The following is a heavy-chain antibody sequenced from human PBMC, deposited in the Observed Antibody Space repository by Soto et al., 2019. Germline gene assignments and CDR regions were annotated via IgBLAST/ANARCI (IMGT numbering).Heavy chain of an antibody. V-gene: IGHV4-59*05. CDR3: ARTYSSGWYTYYFDY. J-gene: IGHJ4*02. CDR2: IYYSGST. CDR1: GGSISPFY. Sequence: SETLSLTCTVSGGSISPFYWSWVRQPPGKGLEWIGSIYYSGSTYYNPSLKSRATISVDTSKNQFSLKLSSVTAADTAVYYCARTYSSGWYTYYFDYWGQGTLVTVSS. D-gene: IGHD6-19*01.